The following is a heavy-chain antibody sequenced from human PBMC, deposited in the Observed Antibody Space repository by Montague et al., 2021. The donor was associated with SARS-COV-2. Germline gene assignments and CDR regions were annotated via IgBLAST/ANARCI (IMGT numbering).Heavy chain of an antibody. D-gene: IGHD3-3*01. V-gene: IGHV4-31*03. CDR3: ARDPINRITIFGVVTRGWYFDL. CDR2: IYYSGST. J-gene: IGHJ2*01. CDR1: GGSISSGGYY. Sequence: TLSLTCTVSGGSISSGGYYWSWIRQHPGKGLEWIGFIYYSGSTYCNPSLKSRVTISVDTSKNQFSLKLSSVTAADTAVYYCARDPINRITIFGVVTRGWYFDLWGRGTLVTVSS.